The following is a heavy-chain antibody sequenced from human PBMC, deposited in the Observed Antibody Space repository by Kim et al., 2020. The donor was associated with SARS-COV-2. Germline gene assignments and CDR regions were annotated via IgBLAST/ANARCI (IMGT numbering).Heavy chain of an antibody. D-gene: IGHD7-27*01. CDR3: ARDLNWDLDY. CDR2: FI. J-gene: IGHJ4*02. Sequence: FIWHADSVKGRFTISRDNAKNSLYLQMNSLRAEDTAVYFCARDLNWDLDYWGRGTLVSVAS. V-gene: IGHV3-21*01.